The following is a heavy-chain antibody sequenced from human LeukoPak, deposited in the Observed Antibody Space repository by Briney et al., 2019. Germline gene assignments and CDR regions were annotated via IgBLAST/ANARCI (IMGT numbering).Heavy chain of an antibody. D-gene: IGHD1-1*01. V-gene: IGHV1-69*13. J-gene: IGHJ3*02. CDR3: ARVRYNWNADSDAFDI. CDR1: GGTFSSYA. CDR2: IIPIFGTA. Sequence: SVEVSCKASGGTFSSYAISWVRQAPGQGLEWMGGIIPIFGTANYAQKFQGRVTITADESTSTAYMELSSLRSDDTAVYYCARVRYNWNADSDAFDIWGQGTMVTVSS.